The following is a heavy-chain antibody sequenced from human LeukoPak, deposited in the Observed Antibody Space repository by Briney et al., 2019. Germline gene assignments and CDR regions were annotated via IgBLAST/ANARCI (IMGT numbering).Heavy chain of an antibody. V-gene: IGHV1-2*02. CDR2: INPNSGGT. CDR3: ARILTYDILTGYHLYYFDY. CDR1: GCTFTNYY. D-gene: IGHD3-9*01. J-gene: IGHJ4*02. Sequence: ASVKVSCKASGCTFTNYYIHWVRHAPGQGLEWMEWINPNSGGTDYAQKFQGRVTMTRDTSISTAYMELSRLRSDDTAVYYCARILTYDILTGYHLYYFDYWGQGTLVTVSS.